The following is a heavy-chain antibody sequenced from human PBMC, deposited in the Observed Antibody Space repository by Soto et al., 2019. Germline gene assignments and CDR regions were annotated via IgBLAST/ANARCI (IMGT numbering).Heavy chain of an antibody. V-gene: IGHV1-8*01. D-gene: IGHD3-10*01. CDR3: AKVSRKGSAIDFDY. Sequence: QVQLVQSGAELKKPGASVKVSCKASGYTFSNYDMNWVRQATGQGPEWIGWVNPNNGDTGYAQKFQGRVTLTTDISTTTAYMELTSLRSKDTAIYYCAKVSRKGSAIDFDYWGQGTLITVSS. CDR2: VNPNNGDT. CDR1: GYTFSNYD. J-gene: IGHJ4*02.